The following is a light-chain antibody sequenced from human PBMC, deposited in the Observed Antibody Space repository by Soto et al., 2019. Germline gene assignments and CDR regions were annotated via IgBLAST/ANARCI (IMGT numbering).Light chain of an antibody. CDR1: SSDIGVYAY. Sequence: QSALTQPASVSGSPGQSITMSCTGASSDIGVYAYVSWYQHHPGEAPKLLIYDVTHRPSGVSNRFTGSKSGNTASLTISGLQAEDEADYYCSSYTSRNTVVFGGGTKLTVL. V-gene: IGLV2-14*01. J-gene: IGLJ2*01. CDR3: SSYTSRNTVV. CDR2: DVT.